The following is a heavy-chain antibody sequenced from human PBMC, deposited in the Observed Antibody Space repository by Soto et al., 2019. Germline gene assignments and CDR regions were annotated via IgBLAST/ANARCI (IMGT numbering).Heavy chain of an antibody. CDR3: ARLVYDTCLNYMYFDF. Sequence: SETLSLTCAVSGVSISSGNWWTWVRQSPQRGLEYIGEIFHDGTANYYPSFERRVAISVDTSKNQFSLKLTSVTAADTAIYFCARLVYDTCLNYMYFDFWGQGTLVTV. J-gene: IGHJ4*02. V-gene: IGHV4-4*02. CDR2: IFHDGTA. CDR1: GVSISSGNW. D-gene: IGHD3-10*01.